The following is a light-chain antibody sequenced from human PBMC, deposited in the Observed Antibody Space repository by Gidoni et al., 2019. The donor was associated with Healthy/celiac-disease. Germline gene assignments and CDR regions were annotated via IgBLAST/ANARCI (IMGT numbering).Light chain of an antibody. J-gene: IGKJ1*01. CDR1: QSISSL. CDR2: TAS. CDR3: QQYNSYPWT. V-gene: IGKV1-5*03. Sequence: DIQMTQSPSTLSASVGDRVTITCRASQSISSLLAWYQQKPGKAPKLLIYTASSLESGVPSRFSGSGSGTEFTLTISSLQPDVFATYYCQQYNSYPWTFGQGTKVEIK.